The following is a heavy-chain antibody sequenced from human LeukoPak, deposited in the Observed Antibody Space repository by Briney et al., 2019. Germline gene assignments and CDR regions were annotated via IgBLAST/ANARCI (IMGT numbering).Heavy chain of an antibody. V-gene: IGHV3-11*04. J-gene: IGHJ6*03. Sequence: PGGSLRLSCAASGFTFSDYYMSWIRQAPGKGLEWVSYISYSGTTIYYADSVKGRFTISRDNAKNSLYLQMNSLRAEDTAVYYCARGEMATKETYYYYYMDVWGKGTTVTISS. D-gene: IGHD5-24*01. CDR3: ARGEMATKETYYYYYMDV. CDR2: ISYSGTTI. CDR1: GFTFSDYY.